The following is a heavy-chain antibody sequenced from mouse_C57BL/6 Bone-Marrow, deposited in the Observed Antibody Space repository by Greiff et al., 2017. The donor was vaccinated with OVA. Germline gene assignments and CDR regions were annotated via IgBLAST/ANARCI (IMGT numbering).Heavy chain of an antibody. CDR2: SRNKANDYTT. J-gene: IGHJ4*01. V-gene: IGHV7-1*01. CDR3: ARDLGAMDY. CDR1: GFTFSDFY. D-gene: IGHD3-3*01. Sequence: EVQLVESGGGLVQSGRSLRLSCATSGFTFSDFYMEWVRQAPGQGLEWIAASRNKANDYTTEYSASVKGRFIVSRDTSQSILYLQMNALRAEDTAIYYCARDLGAMDYWGQGTSVTVSS.